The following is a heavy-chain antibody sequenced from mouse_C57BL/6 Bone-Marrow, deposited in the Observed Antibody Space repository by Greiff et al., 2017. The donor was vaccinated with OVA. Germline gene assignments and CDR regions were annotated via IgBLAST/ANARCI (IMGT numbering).Heavy chain of an antibody. CDR3: ARYDPPDAMDY. CDR1: GYTFTSYW. V-gene: IGHV1-59*01. CDR2: IDPSDSYT. D-gene: IGHD2-3*01. J-gene: IGHJ4*01. Sequence: QVQLQQPGAELVRPGTSVKLSCKASGYTFTSYWMHWVKQRPGQGLAWIGVIDPSDSYTNYNQKFKGKATLTVDTSSSTAYMQRSNLTTEDTAVYYCARYDPPDAMDYWGQGTSVTVSA.